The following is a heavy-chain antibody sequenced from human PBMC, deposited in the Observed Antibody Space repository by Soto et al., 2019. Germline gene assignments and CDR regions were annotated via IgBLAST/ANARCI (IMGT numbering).Heavy chain of an antibody. V-gene: IGHV4-59*01. D-gene: IGHD6-13*01. CDR1: GGSMRNYF. J-gene: IGHJ4*02. CDR3: AAGEASSRNLAPYYLDF. Sequence: SETLSLTCTVSGGSMRNYFWTWIRQPPGKGLGWIGYIHYSGTTSFFPSYNPSLRSRVTISEDTSKNQFSLKLLSVTTADTAVYFCAAGEASSRNLAPYYLDFWGQGTLVTSPQ. CDR2: IHYSGTT.